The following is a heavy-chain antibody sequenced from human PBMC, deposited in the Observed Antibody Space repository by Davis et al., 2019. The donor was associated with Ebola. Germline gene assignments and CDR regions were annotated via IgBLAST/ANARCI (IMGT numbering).Heavy chain of an antibody. J-gene: IGHJ4*02. CDR1: GGSISSSSYY. V-gene: IGHV4-61*05. D-gene: IGHD3-3*01. Sequence: MPGGSLRLSCTVSGGSISSSSYYWSWIRQPPGKGLEWIGYIYYSGSTNYNPSLKSRVTISVDTSKNQFSLKLSSVTAADTAVYYCARHDYDFWSGYYLGYWGQGTLVTVSS. CDR3: ARHDYDFWSGYYLGY. CDR2: IYYSGST.